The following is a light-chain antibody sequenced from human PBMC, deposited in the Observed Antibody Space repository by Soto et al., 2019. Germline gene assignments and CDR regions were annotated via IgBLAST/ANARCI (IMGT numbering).Light chain of an antibody. V-gene: IGKV1-5*03. Sequence: DIQMTQSPSTLSASVGDRVTITCRASQSISVWLVWYQQKAGKAPNLLIYKASRLESGVPSRFSGSGSETEFTLTISGLQTGDSATYYCQQYNSYPPTFGQGTKVDIK. CDR1: QSISVW. J-gene: IGKJ1*01. CDR3: QQYNSYPPT. CDR2: KAS.